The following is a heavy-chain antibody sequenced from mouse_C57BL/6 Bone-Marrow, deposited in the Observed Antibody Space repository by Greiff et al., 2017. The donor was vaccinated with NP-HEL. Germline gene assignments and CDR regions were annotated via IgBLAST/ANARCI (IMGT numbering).Heavy chain of an antibody. CDR1: GYTFTSYW. Sequence: VQLQQPGAELVKPGASVKLSCKASGYTFTSYWMQWVKQRPGQGLEWIGETDPSDSYTNYNQKFKGKATWTVDTSTRTAYMQLSSLTSEDSAVYYCAVTGTGAWFAYWGQGTLVTVSA. CDR2: TDPSDSYT. J-gene: IGHJ3*01. CDR3: AVTGTGAWFAY. V-gene: IGHV1-50*01. D-gene: IGHD4-1*01.